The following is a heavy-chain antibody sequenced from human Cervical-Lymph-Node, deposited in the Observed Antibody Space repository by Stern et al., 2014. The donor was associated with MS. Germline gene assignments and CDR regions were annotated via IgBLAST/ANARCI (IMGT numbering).Heavy chain of an antibody. J-gene: IGHJ4*02. CDR2: ISYDGSNK. V-gene: IGHV3-30*18. D-gene: IGHD2-2*01. Sequence: VQLVESGGGVVQPGRSLRLSCAASGFTFSSYGMHWVRQAPGKGLAWVAVISYDGSNKYYADSVKGRFTISRDNSKNTLYLQMNSLRAEDTAVYYCAKAKAPIVVVPAAPGDYWAQGTLVTVSS. CDR3: AKAKAPIVVVPAAPGDY. CDR1: GFTFSSYG.